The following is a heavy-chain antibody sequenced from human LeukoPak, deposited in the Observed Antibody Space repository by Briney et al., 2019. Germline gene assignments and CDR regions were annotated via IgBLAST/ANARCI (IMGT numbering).Heavy chain of an antibody. CDR3: ARGDRVLVPAAIPVYYYMDV. D-gene: IGHD2-2*02. CDR2: INTDGSST. V-gene: IGHV3-74*01. Sequence: PGGSLRLSCAASGFTFSSYWMHWVRQAPGKGLVWVSRINTDGSSTSYADSVKGRFTISRDNAKNTLYLQMNSLRAEDTAVYYCARGDRVLVPAAIPVYYYMDVWGKGTTVTVSS. J-gene: IGHJ6*03. CDR1: GFTFSSYW.